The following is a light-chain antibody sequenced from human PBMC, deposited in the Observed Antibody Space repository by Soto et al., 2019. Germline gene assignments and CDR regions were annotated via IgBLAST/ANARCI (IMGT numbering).Light chain of an antibody. V-gene: IGKV3-15*01. CDR2: GAS. CDR3: QQYNNWPPVT. CDR1: QSVGSN. Sequence: EVVMTQSPATLSVSPGERATLSCRASQSVGSNLAWYQQKPGQAPRLLIYGASTRATGIPARFSGSGSGTEFTLTISSLQSEDFAIYYCQQYNNWPPVTFGQGTRLEIK. J-gene: IGKJ5*01.